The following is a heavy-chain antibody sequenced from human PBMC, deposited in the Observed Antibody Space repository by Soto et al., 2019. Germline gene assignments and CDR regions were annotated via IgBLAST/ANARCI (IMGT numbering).Heavy chain of an antibody. Sequence: QVQLVQSGAEVKKPGASVKVSCKASGYTFTSYAMHWVRQAPGQRLEWMGWINAGNGNTKYSQKFQGRGTITRDTSAGTADMELSSLRSEDTAVYYCASEYCGGDCYSAASYGMDVWGQGTTVTVSS. CDR3: ASEYCGGDCYSAASYGMDV. J-gene: IGHJ6*02. CDR2: INAGNGNT. CDR1: GYTFTSYA. D-gene: IGHD2-21*02. V-gene: IGHV1-3*01.